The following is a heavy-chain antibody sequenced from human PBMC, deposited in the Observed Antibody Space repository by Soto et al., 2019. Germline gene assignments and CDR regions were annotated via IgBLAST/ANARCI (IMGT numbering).Heavy chain of an antibody. CDR1: GGSFSGYY. CDR3: ARGLWDDIFTGFDY. D-gene: IGHD3-9*01. Sequence: VQLQQWGAGLLKPSETLSLTCAVYGGSFSGYYWSWIRQPPGKGLEWIGEINHSGSTNYNPSLKSRVTISVDTSKNQFSLKLSSVTAADTAVYYCARGLWDDIFTGFDYWGQGTLVTVSS. V-gene: IGHV4-34*01. J-gene: IGHJ4*02. CDR2: INHSGST.